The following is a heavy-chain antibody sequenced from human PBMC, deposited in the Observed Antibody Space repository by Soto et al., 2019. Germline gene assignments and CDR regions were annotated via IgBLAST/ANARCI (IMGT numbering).Heavy chain of an antibody. V-gene: IGHV3-74*01. CDR2: INSDGSST. D-gene: IGHD3-10*01. J-gene: IGHJ6*02. CDR3: ARDLYGSGSYYGYYDYGMDV. CDR1: GFTFSSYW. Sequence: PGGSLRLSCAASGFTFSSYWMHWVRQAPGKGLVWVSRINSDGSSTSYADSVKGRFTISRDNAKNTLYLQMNSLRAEDTAVYYCARDLYGSGSYYGYYDYGMDVCGQGTTVTVSS.